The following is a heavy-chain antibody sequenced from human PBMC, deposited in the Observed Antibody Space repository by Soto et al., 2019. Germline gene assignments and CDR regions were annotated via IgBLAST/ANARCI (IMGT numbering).Heavy chain of an antibody. CDR3: ASDNDFDRHGPFDN. J-gene: IGHJ4*02. CDR1: GFSFDDYG. D-gene: IGHD3-22*01. Sequence: EVQLVESGGGSVQPGRSLRLSCEASGFSFDDYGMHWVRQVPGKGLERVSCISLDIGDISYVDSVKGRVTISRDNAKKSLYLKMNRLRTEDTALYYCASDNDFDRHGPFDNWGQRILVSVSP. CDR2: ISLDIGDI. V-gene: IGHV3-9*01.